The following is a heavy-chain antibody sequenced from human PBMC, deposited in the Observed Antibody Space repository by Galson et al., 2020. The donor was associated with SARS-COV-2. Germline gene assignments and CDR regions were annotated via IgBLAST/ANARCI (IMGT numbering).Heavy chain of an antibody. V-gene: IGHV6-1*01. D-gene: IGHD6-19*01. CDR3: ARSPGITVARTFDY. CDR1: GDSVSSNSAA. CDR2: TYYRSKWSS. J-gene: IGHJ4*02. Sequence: SQTLSLTCAISGDSVSSNSAAWNWTRQSPSRGLEWLGRTYYRSKWSSDYAVSVKSRITINPDTSKNQFSLQLNSVTPEDTAVYYCARSPGITVARTFDYWGQGTLVTVSS.